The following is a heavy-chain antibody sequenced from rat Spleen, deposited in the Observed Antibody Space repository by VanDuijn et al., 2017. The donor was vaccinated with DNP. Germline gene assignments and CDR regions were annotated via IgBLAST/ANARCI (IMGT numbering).Heavy chain of an antibody. CDR3: ARRDWEPPDFDY. CDR1: GFTFSDYN. Sequence: EVQLVESGGGLVQPGRSLKLSCAASGFTFSDYNMAWVRQAPKKGLEWVATISYDGSSTYYRDSVKGRFTISRDNAKSTLYLPMASLRSDDTATYYCARRDWEPPDFDYWGQGVIVTVSS. V-gene: IGHV5-7*01. CDR2: ISYDGSST. D-gene: IGHD5-1*01. J-gene: IGHJ2*01.